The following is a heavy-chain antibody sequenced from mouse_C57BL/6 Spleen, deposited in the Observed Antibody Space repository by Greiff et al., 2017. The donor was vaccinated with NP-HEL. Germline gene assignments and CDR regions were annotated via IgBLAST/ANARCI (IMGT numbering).Heavy chain of an antibody. J-gene: IGHJ2*01. CDR3: ARYYGSSRSFDY. CDR2: IHPNSGST. Sequence: QVHVKQPGAELVKPGASVKLSCKASGYTFTSYWMHWVKQRPGQGLEWIGMIHPNSGSTNYNEKFKSKATLTVDKSSSTAYMQLSSLTSEDSAVYYCARYYGSSRSFDYWGQGTTLTVSS. CDR1: GYTFTSYW. V-gene: IGHV1-64*01. D-gene: IGHD1-1*01.